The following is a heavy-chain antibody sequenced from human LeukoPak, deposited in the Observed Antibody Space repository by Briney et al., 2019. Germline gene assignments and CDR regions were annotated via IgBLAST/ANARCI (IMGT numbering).Heavy chain of an antibody. V-gene: IGHV1-2*02. D-gene: IGHD6-19*01. J-gene: IGHJ5*02. CDR1: GYTFTGYY. Sequence: ASVKVSCKASGYTFTGYYMHWVRQAPGQGLEWMEWINPNSGGTNYAQKFQGRVTMTRDTSISTAYMELSRLRSDDTAVYYCAREGVAVAVNWFDPWGQGTLVTVSS. CDR2: INPNSGGT. CDR3: AREGVAVAVNWFDP.